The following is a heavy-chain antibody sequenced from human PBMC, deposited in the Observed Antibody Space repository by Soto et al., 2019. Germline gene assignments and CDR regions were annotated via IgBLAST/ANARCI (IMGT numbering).Heavy chain of an antibody. CDR2: ISDYNGNT. J-gene: IGHJ4*02. CDR1: GYTFTSYG. D-gene: IGHD2-15*01. Sequence: QVQLVQCGAEVKKPGASVKVSCKASGYTFTSYGISWVRQAPGQGLEWMGWISDYNGNTNYAQKLQGRLTMTTDTTTSTAYLEMRSLRTDDSAVYYCARTLPPIDYWGQGTLVTVSA. CDR3: ARTLPPIDY. V-gene: IGHV1-18*01.